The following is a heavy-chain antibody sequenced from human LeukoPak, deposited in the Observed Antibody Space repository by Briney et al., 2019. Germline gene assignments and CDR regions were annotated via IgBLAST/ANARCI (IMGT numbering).Heavy chain of an antibody. Sequence: GASVKVSCKASGYTFTSYTIHWVRQAPGQRLECMGWINAGNGNTKYSQMFQGRVTITRDTSASTAYMELTSLTSEDTAVYYCARDSSGWGGRFDPWGQGTLVTVSS. J-gene: IGHJ5*02. D-gene: IGHD6-19*01. CDR1: GYTFTSYT. CDR3: ARDSSGWGGRFDP. V-gene: IGHV1-3*01. CDR2: INAGNGNT.